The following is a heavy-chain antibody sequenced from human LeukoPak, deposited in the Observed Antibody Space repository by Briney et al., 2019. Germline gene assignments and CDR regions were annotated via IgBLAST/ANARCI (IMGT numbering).Heavy chain of an antibody. CDR2: ISSNGGST. CDR1: GFTLSSYA. V-gene: IGHV3-64*01. J-gene: IGHJ4*02. D-gene: IGHD5-18*01. Sequence: GGSLRLSCAASGFTLSSYAMHWVRQAPGKGLEYVSAISSNGGSTYYANSVKGRFTISRDNSKNTLYLQMGSQRAEDMAVYYCARALLGGYSYDYWGQGSLVTVST. CDR3: ARALLGGYSYDY.